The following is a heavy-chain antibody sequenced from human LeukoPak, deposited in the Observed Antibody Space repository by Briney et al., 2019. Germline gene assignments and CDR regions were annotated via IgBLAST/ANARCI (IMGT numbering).Heavy chain of an antibody. CDR2: IYYSGST. J-gene: IGHJ4*02. V-gene: IGHV4-59*08. CDR1: GGSISSYY. D-gene: IGHD5-12*01. CDR3: ARAQPGGYDSDY. Sequence: SETLSLTCTVSGGSISSYYWSWIRQPPGKGLEGIGYIYYSGSTNYNPSLKSRVTISVDTSKNQFSLKLSSVTAADTAVYYCARAQPGGYDSDYWGQGTLVTVSS.